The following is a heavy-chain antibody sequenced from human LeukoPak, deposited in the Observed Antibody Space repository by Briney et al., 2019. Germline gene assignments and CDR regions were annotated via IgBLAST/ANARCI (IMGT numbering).Heavy chain of an antibody. V-gene: IGHV1-18*01. CDR3: ARLGLDYYDSSAQDY. D-gene: IGHD3-22*01. CDR1: GYTFTSYG. CDR2: ISAYNGNT. Sequence: ASVKVSCKASGYTFTSYGISWVRQAPGQGLEWMGWISAYNGNTNYAQKLQGRVTMTTDTSTSTAYMELRSLRSDDTAVYYCARLGLDYYDSSAQDYWGQGTLVTVSS. J-gene: IGHJ4*02.